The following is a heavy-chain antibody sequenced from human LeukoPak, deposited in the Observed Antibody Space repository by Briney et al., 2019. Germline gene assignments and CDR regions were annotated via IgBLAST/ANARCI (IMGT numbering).Heavy chain of an antibody. V-gene: IGHV4-59*01. Sequence: PSETLSLTCTVSGGSISSYYWSWIRQPPGKGLEWIGYIYYSGSTNYNPSLKSRVTISVDTSKNQFSLKLSSVTAAATAVYYFPRNAMLYYDRDVRAKGTTVTVS. CDR2: IYYSGST. CDR1: GGSISSYY. D-gene: IGHD2-2*01. J-gene: IGHJ6*03. CDR3: PRNAMLYYDRDV.